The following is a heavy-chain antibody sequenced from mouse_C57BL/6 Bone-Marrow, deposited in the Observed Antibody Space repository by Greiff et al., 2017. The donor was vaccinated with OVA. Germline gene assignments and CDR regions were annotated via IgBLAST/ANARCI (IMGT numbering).Heavy chain of an antibody. V-gene: IGHV1-81*01. CDR3: SRSDYYAMDY. CDR2: IYPRSGNT. Sequence: VQLQQSGAELARPGASVKLSCKASGYTFTSYGISWVKQRTGQGLEWIGVIYPRSGNTYYNEKFKGKATLTADKSSSTAYMELRSLTSEDSAVYFCSRSDYYAMDYWGQGTSVTVSS. J-gene: IGHJ4*01. CDR1: GYTFTSYG.